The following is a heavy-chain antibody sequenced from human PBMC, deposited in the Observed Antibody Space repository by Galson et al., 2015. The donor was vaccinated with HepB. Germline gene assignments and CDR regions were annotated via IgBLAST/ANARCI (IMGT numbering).Heavy chain of an antibody. CDR1: GDSVSSKSAA. V-gene: IGHV6-1*01. Sequence: CAISGDSVSSKSAAWNWIRQSPSRGLEWLGRTYYRSKWYNDYALSVKSRISINPDTSKNQFSLQLNSVTPEDTAMYFCARTSGNCDYWGQGTLVTVSS. CDR3: ARTSGNCDY. CDR2: TYYRSKWYN. J-gene: IGHJ4*02. D-gene: IGHD3-10*01.